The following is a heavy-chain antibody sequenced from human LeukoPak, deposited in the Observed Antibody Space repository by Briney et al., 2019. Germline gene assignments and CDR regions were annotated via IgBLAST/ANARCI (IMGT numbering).Heavy chain of an antibody. D-gene: IGHD2-21*01. CDR2: ISSSSSYI. V-gene: IGHV3-21*01. CDR3: AGGPPYCGGDCYSTEALDY. J-gene: IGHJ4*02. Sequence: GGSLRLSCAASGFTFSSYSMNWVRQAPGKGLEWVSSISSSSSYIYYADSVKGRFTISRDNAKNSLYLQMNSLRAEDTAVYYCAGGPPYCGGDCYSTEALDYWGQGTLVTVSS. CDR1: GFTFSSYS.